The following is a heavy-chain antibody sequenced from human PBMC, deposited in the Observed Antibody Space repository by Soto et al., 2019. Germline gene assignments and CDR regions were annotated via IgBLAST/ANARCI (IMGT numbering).Heavy chain of an antibody. CDR2: ISAYNGNT. CDR1: GYTFTSYD. CDR3: ARDKGYCSSISCYSHGMEV. V-gene: IGHV1-18*04. D-gene: IGHD2-2*02. Sequence: ASVKVPSKASGYTFTSYDNCWVRHAPRQGLEWMGWISAYNGNTNYAQKLQGRVTMTTDTSTSTSYTELRSLRAADTAVYYCARDKGYCSSISCYSHGMEVWGQGTTVTVS. J-gene: IGHJ6*02.